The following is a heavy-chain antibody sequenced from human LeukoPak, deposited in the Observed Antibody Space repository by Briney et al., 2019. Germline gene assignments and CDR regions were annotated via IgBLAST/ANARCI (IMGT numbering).Heavy chain of an antibody. V-gene: IGHV3-66*01. D-gene: IGHD1/OR15-1a*01. J-gene: IGHJ4*02. CDR2: IYSGGST. CDR1: GSSVTTSY. Sequence: GGSLRLSCAASGSSVTTSYLSWVRQAPGTGLEWVSLIYSGGSTYYADSVKGRFSISRDKSKNTLYLQINSLRADDTAVYYCARASTDNWYNYFDLWGQGTLVTVSS. CDR3: ARASTDNWYNYFDL.